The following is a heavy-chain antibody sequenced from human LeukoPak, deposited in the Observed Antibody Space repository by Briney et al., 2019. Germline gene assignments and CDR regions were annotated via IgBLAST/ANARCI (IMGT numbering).Heavy chain of an antibody. CDR3: ARVGFRTYYDFWSLQARWFDP. CDR1: GGSFSGYY. Sequence: PSETLSLTCAVYGGSFSGYYWSWIRQPPGKGLEWMGEINHSGSTNYNPSLKSRVTISVDTSKNQFSLKLSSVTAADTAVYYCARVGFRTYYDFWSLQARWFDPWGQGTLVTVSS. CDR2: INHSGST. J-gene: IGHJ5*02. V-gene: IGHV4-34*01. D-gene: IGHD3-3*01.